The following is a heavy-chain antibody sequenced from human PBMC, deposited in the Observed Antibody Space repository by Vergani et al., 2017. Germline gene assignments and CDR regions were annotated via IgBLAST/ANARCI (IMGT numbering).Heavy chain of an antibody. V-gene: IGHV1-2*02. CDR3: ARALRITMIVVVPYYFDY. Sequence: QVQLVQSGAEVKKPGASVKVSCKASGYTFTGYYMHWVRQAPGQGLEWMGWINPNSGGTNYAQKFQGRVTMTRDTSISTAYMELSRLRSDDTAVYYCARALRITMIVVVPYYFDYWGQGTLVTGSS. CDR2: INPNSGGT. J-gene: IGHJ4*02. D-gene: IGHD3-22*01. CDR1: GYTFTGYY.